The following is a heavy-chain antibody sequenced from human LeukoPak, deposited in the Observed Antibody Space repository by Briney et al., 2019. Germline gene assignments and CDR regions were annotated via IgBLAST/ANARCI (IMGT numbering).Heavy chain of an antibody. V-gene: IGHV1-8*01. CDR3: ARGYSPSVRTTGNDY. D-gene: IGHD1-1*01. CDR1: GYSLTDLS. J-gene: IGHJ4*02. Sequence: ASVKVSCKVSGYSLTDLSIHWVRQATGQGLEWMGWMNPNSGNTGYAQKFQGRVAMTRDTSINTAYLDLYSLRSEDTAVYYCARGYSPSVRTTGNDYWGQGTLVTVSS. CDR2: MNPNSGNT.